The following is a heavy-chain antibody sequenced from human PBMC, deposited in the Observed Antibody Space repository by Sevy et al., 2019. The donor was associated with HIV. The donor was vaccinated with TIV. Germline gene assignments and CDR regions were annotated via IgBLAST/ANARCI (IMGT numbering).Heavy chain of an antibody. V-gene: IGHV3-48*01. CDR2: IAGTTSHI. CDR3: VRDDSYAFDF. J-gene: IGHJ4*02. CDR1: GFTFSYFI. D-gene: IGHD2-8*01. Sequence: GGSLRLSCAASGFTFSYFILNWVRQAPGKGLEWIAYIAGTTSHIYYSGSVKGRVTISRDNAKNSVYLQMSSLRAEDTAIYYCVRDDSYAFDFWGQGALVTVSS.